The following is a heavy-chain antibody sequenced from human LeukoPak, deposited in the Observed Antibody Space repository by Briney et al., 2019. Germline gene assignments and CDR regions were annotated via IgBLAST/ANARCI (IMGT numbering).Heavy chain of an antibody. CDR2: INPNSGGT. Sequence: ASAKVSCKASGYTITGYYMHWVRQAPGQGLEWMGRINPNSGGTNYAQKFQGRVTMTRDTSISTAYMELSRLRSDDTAVYYCAREWEYSGSHEAIDYWGQGTLVTVSS. CDR1: GYTITGYY. V-gene: IGHV1-2*06. D-gene: IGHD1-26*01. J-gene: IGHJ4*02. CDR3: AREWEYSGSHEAIDY.